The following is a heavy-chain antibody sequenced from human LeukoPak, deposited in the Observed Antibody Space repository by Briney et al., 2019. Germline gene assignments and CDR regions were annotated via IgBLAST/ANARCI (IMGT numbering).Heavy chain of an antibody. D-gene: IGHD6-19*01. V-gene: IGHV3-33*06. J-gene: IGHJ4*02. CDR1: GFTFSSFG. Sequence: GGSLRLSCAASGFTFSSFGMHWVRQAPGKGLEWVAVIWYDGSNKYHADSVKGRFTISRDNSKNTLYLQMNSLRAEDTAVYYCAKVPSSGWYFLDYWGQGTLVTVSS. CDR3: AKVPSSGWYFLDY. CDR2: IWYDGSNK.